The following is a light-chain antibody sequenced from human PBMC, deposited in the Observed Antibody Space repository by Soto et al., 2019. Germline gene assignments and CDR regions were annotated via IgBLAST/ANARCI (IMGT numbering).Light chain of an antibody. CDR1: QSVNSW. J-gene: IGKJ1*01. V-gene: IGKV1-5*03. CDR3: QQYNSFSWT. Sequence: DIQMTQSPYTLSAHVGDIVNISCRASQSVNSWLAWYQQKPGKAPKLLIYKASTLESGVPSRFGGSGSGTEFTLTITSLQPEDFATYACQQYNSFSWTFGQGTKVEIK. CDR2: KAS.